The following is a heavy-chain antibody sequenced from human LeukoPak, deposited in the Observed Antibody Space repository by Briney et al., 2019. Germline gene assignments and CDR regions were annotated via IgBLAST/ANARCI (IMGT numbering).Heavy chain of an antibody. CDR2: MNPNSGNT. J-gene: IGHJ4*02. CDR1: GYTFTSYD. Sequence: ASVKVSCKASGYTFTSYDINWVRQATGQGLEWMGWMNPNSGNTGYAQKFQGRVTITRNTSISTAYMELSSLRSEDTAVYYCARDWEYYYDSSVGYWGQGTLVTVSS. D-gene: IGHD3-22*01. V-gene: IGHV1-8*03. CDR3: ARDWEYYYDSSVGY.